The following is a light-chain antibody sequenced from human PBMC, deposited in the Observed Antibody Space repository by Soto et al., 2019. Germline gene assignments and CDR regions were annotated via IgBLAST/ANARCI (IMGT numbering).Light chain of an antibody. CDR1: QSVSSN. V-gene: IGKV3-15*01. Sequence: EIVMTQSPATLSVSPGERATLSCRASQSVSSNLAWYQQKPGQAPRLLIYGASTRATCIPARFSGSGSGTEFTLTISSLQSEDFAVYYCQQYNNWPLTFCGGTKVEIK. CDR3: QQYNNWPLT. J-gene: IGKJ4*01. CDR2: GAS.